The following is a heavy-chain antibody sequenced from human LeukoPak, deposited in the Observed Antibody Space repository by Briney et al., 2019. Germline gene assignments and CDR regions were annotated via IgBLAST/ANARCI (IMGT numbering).Heavy chain of an antibody. CDR3: ASFWSGYYARDEGYDY. CDR2: ISGSGSTA. Sequence: GGSLRLSCAASGFTFSNYEMNRVRQAPGKGLEWVSYISGSGSTAYYADSVRGRFTISRDNAKNSLSLQMNSLRAEDTAVYYCASFWSGYYARDEGYDYWGQGTLVTVSS. D-gene: IGHD3-3*01. V-gene: IGHV3-48*03. J-gene: IGHJ4*02. CDR1: GFTFSNYE.